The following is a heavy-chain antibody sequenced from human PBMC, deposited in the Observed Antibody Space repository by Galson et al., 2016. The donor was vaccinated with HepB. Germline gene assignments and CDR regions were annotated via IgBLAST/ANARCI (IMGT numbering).Heavy chain of an antibody. CDR1: GGSISTYSYY. Sequence: SLTCSVSGGSISTYSYYWGWIRQSPEKGLEWIGNIYHTGSTYYNPSLKSRVTISIDTPNNHFSMNLTSVTAADTGVFYCARQATSGWYDSWGQGSLVIVSS. D-gene: IGHD6-19*01. CDR2: IYHTGST. J-gene: IGHJ5*02. CDR3: ARQATSGWYDS. V-gene: IGHV4-39*01.